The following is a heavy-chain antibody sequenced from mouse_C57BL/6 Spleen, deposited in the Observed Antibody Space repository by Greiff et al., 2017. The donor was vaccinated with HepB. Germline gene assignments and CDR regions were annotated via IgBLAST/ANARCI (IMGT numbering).Heavy chain of an antibody. D-gene: IGHD1-1*02. CDR3: ARAGLWPYYAMDY. Sequence: EVKLMESEGGLVQPGRSMKLSCTASGFTFSDYYMAWVRQVPEKGLEWVANINYDGSSTYYLDSLKSRFIISRDNAKNILYLQMSSLKSEDTATYYCARAGLWPYYAMDYWGQGTSVTVSS. V-gene: IGHV5-16*01. CDR2: INYDGSST. CDR1: GFTFSDYY. J-gene: IGHJ4*01.